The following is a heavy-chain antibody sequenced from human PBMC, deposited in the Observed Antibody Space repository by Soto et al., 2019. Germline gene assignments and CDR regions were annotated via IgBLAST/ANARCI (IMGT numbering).Heavy chain of an antibody. J-gene: IGHJ4*02. CDR2: IANDGSGE. Sequence: QVRLVESGGGVVQPGRSLRLSCAASGFDFSRYAMHWVRQAPGKGLEWMAVIANDGSGESYSDSVKCRFTISRDNAIDILYLQMSSLRTEDTAIYYCARGWNNPGYLDSWGLGTLVTVSS. CDR3: ARGWNNPGYLDS. V-gene: IGHV3-30*04. D-gene: IGHD1-1*01. CDR1: GFDFSRYA.